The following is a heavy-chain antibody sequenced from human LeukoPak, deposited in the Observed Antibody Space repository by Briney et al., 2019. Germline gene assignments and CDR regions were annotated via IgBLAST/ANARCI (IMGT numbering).Heavy chain of an antibody. CDR2: IYYSGST. D-gene: IGHD3-22*01. Sequence: SETLSLTCTVSGGSISSGDYYWSWIRQPPGKGLEWIGYIYYSGSTYYNPSLKSRVTISVDTSKNQFSLKLSSVTAADTAVCYCASSGYYTNWFDPWGQGTLVTVSS. CDR3: ASSGYYTNWFDP. CDR1: GGSISSGDYY. V-gene: IGHV4-30-4*01. J-gene: IGHJ5*02.